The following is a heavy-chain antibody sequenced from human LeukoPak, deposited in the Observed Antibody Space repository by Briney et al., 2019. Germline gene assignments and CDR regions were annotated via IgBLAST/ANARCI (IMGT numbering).Heavy chain of an antibody. CDR3: AKAPVTTCSGAYCYPFDY. J-gene: IGHJ4*02. V-gene: IGHV3-30*18. CDR2: ISYDGSNK. Sequence: PGGSLRLSCAASEFTFSSYGMHWVRQAPGKGLEWVAVISYDGSNKYYADSVKGRFTISRDSSKNTLYLQMNRLRAEDAAVYYCAKAPVTTCSGAYCYPFDYWGQGTLVTVSS. CDR1: EFTFSSYG. D-gene: IGHD2-21*01.